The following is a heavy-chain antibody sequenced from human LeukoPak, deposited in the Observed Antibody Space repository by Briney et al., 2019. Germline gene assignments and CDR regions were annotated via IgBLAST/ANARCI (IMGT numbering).Heavy chain of an antibody. Sequence: SETLSLTCTVSGYSISSGYYWGWIRQPPGKGLEWIGSIYHSGSTYYNPSLKSRVTISVDTSKNQFSLKLSSVTAADTAVYYCARVGDYYDSSGYYNYWGQGTLVTVSS. V-gene: IGHV4-38-2*02. CDR2: IYHSGST. CDR1: GYSISSGYY. J-gene: IGHJ4*02. CDR3: ARVGDYYDSSGYYNY. D-gene: IGHD3-22*01.